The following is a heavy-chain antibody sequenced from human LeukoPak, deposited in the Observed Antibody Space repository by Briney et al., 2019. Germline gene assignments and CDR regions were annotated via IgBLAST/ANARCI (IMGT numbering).Heavy chain of an antibody. V-gene: IGHV1-18*04. J-gene: IGHJ4*02. Sequence: ASVKVSCKASGYTFTGYYMHWVRQAPGQGLEWMGWISAYNGNTNYAQKLQGRVTMTTDTSTSTAYMELRSLRSDDTAVYYCARTSPGDYWGQGTLVTVSS. CDR2: ISAYNGNT. CDR3: ARTSPGDY. CDR1: GYTFTGYY.